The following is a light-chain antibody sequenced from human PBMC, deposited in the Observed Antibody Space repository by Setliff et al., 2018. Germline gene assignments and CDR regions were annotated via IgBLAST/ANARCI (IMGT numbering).Light chain of an antibody. J-gene: IGLJ2*01. Sequence: QSVLTQPPSVSGAPGQRVTISCTGTISNIGAGFDVHWYQQFPGEVPKLLIYGNKNRPSGVPDRFSGSKSGTSGSLAITGLQAEDEADYYCQAYDTTLNAVVFGGGTKVTV. CDR2: GNK. V-gene: IGLV1-40*01. CDR1: ISNIGAGFD. CDR3: QAYDTTLNAVV.